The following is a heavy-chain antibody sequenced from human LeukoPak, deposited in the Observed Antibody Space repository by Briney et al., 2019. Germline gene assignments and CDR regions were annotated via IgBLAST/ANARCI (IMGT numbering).Heavy chain of an antibody. CDR2: ISNSGGST. CDR3: ARAITMIVVVKDAFDI. Sequence: PGGSLRLSCAASGFTFSSYAMSWVRQAPGKGLEWVSAISNSGGSTYYADSVKGRFTISRDNSKNTLYLQMNSLRAEDTAVYYCARAITMIVVVKDAFDIWGQGTMVTVSS. V-gene: IGHV3-23*01. J-gene: IGHJ3*02. CDR1: GFTFSSYA. D-gene: IGHD3-22*01.